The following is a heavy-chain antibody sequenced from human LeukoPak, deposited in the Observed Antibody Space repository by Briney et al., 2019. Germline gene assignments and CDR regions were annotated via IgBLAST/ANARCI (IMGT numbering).Heavy chain of an antibody. CDR2: IKTDGSEK. V-gene: IGHV3-7*01. CDR3: ARDWNGSGSPNDF. D-gene: IGHD3-10*01. J-gene: IGHJ4*02. CDR1: GFTFSTYW. Sequence: PGGSLRLSCAVSGFTFSTYWMSWVRQAPGKGLEWVANIKTDGSEKYYVDSVKGRFTISSDNAKNSLYLQMNSLRAEDTAVYYCARDWNGSGSPNDFWGQGTLVTVSS.